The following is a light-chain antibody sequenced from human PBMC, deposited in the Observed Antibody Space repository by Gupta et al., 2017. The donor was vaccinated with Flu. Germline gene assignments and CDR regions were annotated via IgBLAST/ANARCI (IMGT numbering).Light chain of an antibody. Sequence: TNICTWSSSGVGGYKIFFWYPPPPGQTPNLMIFEVSRRRSGVADRFSASKSGTTASLTIAGLQAEEEADYYCCSEAGSSTNWVFGGGTKLTVL. CDR1: SSGVGGYKI. CDR2: EVS. J-gene: IGLJ3*02. CDR3: CSEAGSSTNWV. V-gene: IGLV2-23*02.